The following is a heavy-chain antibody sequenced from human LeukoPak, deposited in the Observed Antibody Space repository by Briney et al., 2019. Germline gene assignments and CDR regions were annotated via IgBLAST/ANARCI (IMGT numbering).Heavy chain of an antibody. CDR1: GHSISSSSYY. J-gene: IGHJ5*02. V-gene: IGHV4-39*01. CDR3: ARLVSYYDILTGLDWFDP. Sequence: PSEPLSLTCIVSGHSISSSSYYWGWLRQPPGKGLEWIGSIYYSESTYYNPSLKSRVTLSVDTSKNHFSLKLSSVTAADTAVYYCARLVSYYDILTGLDWFDPWGQGTLVTVSS. CDR2: IYYSEST. D-gene: IGHD3-9*01.